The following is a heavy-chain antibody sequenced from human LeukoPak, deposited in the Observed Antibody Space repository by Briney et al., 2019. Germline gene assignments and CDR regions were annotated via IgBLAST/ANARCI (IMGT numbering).Heavy chain of an antibody. CDR3: AKDATGTTAYYFDS. J-gene: IGHJ4*02. V-gene: IGHV3-23*01. D-gene: IGHD1-1*01. CDR1: RFTFTSYA. CDR2: ISSSGA. Sequence: GGSLRLSCAASRFTFTSYAMSWVRQAPGKALEWVSAISSSGAYYADSVKGRFTISRDNSRNTLYLQMNSLRAEDTAVYYCAKDATGTTAYYFDSWGQGTLVTVSS.